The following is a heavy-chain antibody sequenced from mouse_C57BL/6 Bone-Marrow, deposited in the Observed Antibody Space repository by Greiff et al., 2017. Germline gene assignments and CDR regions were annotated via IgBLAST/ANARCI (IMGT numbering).Heavy chain of an antibody. CDR2: INPNYGTT. CDR1: GYSFTDYN. CDR3: ARSHYAVYYYAMDY. J-gene: IGHJ4*01. D-gene: IGHD1-1*02. Sequence: QLVESGPELVKPGASVKISCKASGYSFTDYNMNWVKQSNGKSLEWIGVINPNYGTTSYNQKFKGKATLTVDQSSSTAYMQLNSLTSEDSAVYYCARSHYAVYYYAMDYWGQGTSVTVSS. V-gene: IGHV1-39*01.